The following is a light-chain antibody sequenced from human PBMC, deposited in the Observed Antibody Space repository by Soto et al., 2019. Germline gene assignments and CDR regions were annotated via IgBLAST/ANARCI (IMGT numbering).Light chain of an antibody. V-gene: IGLV2-14*01. Sequence: QSALTQPASVSGSPGQSITISCTGTSSDVGGYNYVSWYQQHPGKAPKLIIYEVSNRPSGISNRFSGSKSGNTASLTISGLQAEEEADYYCSSYTSSRTRVFGGGTQLTVL. CDR3: SSYTSSRTRV. CDR2: EVS. J-gene: IGLJ2*01. CDR1: SSDVGGYNY.